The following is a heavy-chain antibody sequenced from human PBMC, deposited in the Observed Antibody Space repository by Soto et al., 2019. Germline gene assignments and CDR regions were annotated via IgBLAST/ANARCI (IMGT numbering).Heavy chain of an antibody. CDR1: GFSFNSYW. CDR2: IKPDGREK. D-gene: IGHD3-16*01. CDR3: AGDGVRNGAYNGWLDP. Sequence: EVQLVESGGGLGQPGGSLRLSCAASGFSFNSYWMTWVRQAPGKGLEWVANIKPDGREKYYVASVKGRFTISRDNGKNLLYLQMDSLTPDDTAVYYCAGDGVRNGAYNGWLDPWGQGTLVTVSS. J-gene: IGHJ5*01. V-gene: IGHV3-7*03.